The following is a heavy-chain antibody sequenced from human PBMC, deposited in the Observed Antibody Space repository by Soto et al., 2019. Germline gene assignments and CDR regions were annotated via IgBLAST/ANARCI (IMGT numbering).Heavy chain of an antibody. CDR1: GFTFSSYS. J-gene: IGHJ3*02. D-gene: IGHD3-10*01. CDR3: ARDLGLYGSGSYHAFDI. V-gene: IGHV3-48*01. CDR2: ISSSSSTI. Sequence: GGSLRLSCAASGFTFSSYSMNWVRQAPGKGLEWVSYISSSSSTIYYADSVKGRFTISRDNAKNSLYLQMNSLRAEDTAVYYCARDLGLYGSGSYHAFDIWGQGTMVTVSS.